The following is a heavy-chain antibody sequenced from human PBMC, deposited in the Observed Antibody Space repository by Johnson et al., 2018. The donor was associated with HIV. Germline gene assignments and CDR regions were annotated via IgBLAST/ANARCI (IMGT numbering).Heavy chain of an antibody. J-gene: IGHJ3*02. V-gene: IGHV3-11*01. D-gene: IGHD2-2*01. CDR1: GFTFSNY. Sequence: QVQLVESGGGLVQPGGSLRLSCAASGFTFSNYMSWVRQAPGKGLEWVSYISSSGSSIYYADSVKGRFTISRDNAENSLYLQMNSLRAEDTAVYYCTTDPPGMSSTSERDAFDIWGQGTMVTVSS. CDR3: TTDPPGMSSTSERDAFDI. CDR2: ISSSGSSI.